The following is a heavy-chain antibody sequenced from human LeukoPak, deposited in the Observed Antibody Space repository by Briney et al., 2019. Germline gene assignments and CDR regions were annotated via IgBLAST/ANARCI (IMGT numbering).Heavy chain of an antibody. CDR2: ISSSRSYI. Sequence: PGGSLRLSCAASGFTFSTYSMYWVRQAPGKGLEWVPSISSSRSYISYAYSVKGRFTISSYIAKKSLYLQMNSLRVEDTALYYCARSTMIAPRGAFDIWGQGTMVTVSS. CDR1: GFTFSTYS. CDR3: ARSTMIAPRGAFDI. J-gene: IGHJ3*02. D-gene: IGHD3-22*01. V-gene: IGHV3-21*01.